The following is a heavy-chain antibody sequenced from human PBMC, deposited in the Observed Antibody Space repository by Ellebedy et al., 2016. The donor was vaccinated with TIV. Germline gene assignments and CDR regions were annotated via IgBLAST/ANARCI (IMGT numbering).Heavy chain of an antibody. CDR2: ISSTVTTI. Sequence: GESLKISCAASGFTFSNNSMNWVRQAPGKGLEWVSYISSTVTTIYYADSVKGRFTISRDNAKISLYLQMNSLTAQDTAVYYCASGAYDIWGQGTMVTVSS. J-gene: IGHJ3*02. V-gene: IGHV3-48*04. CDR1: GFTFSNNS. CDR3: ASGAYDI.